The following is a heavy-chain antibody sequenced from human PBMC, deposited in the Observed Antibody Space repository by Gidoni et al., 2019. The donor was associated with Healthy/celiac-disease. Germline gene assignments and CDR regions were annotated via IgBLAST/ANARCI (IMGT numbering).Heavy chain of an antibody. J-gene: IGHJ3*02. Sequence: EVQLVESGGGLVQPGGSLRLSCAASGFPFSSYDMHWVRQATGKGLEWVSAIGTAGDTYYPGSVKGRFTISRENAKNSLYLQMNSLRAGDTAVYYCARAGLVGATWVAFDIWGQGTMVTVSS. CDR2: IGTAGDT. V-gene: IGHV3-13*01. D-gene: IGHD1-26*01. CDR3: ARAGLVGATWVAFDI. CDR1: GFPFSSYD.